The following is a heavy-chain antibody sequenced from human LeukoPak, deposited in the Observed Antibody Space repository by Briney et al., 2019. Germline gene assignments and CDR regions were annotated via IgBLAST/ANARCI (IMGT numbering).Heavy chain of an antibody. J-gene: IGHJ2*01. CDR2: IYYSGST. Sequence: SETLSLTCTVSGGSISSYYWSWIRQSPGKGLEWIGYIYYSGSTNYNPSLKSRVTISVDTSKNLFSLRLNSVTAADTALYYCAGHRTKGQIYWYFDLWGLGTLVTVSS. CDR1: GGSISSYY. D-gene: IGHD1-14*01. V-gene: IGHV4-59*12. CDR3: AGHRTKGQIYWYFDL.